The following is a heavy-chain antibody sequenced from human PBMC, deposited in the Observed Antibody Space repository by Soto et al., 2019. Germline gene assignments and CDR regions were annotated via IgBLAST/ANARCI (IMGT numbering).Heavy chain of an antibody. J-gene: IGHJ4*02. CDR2: IYYSGST. CDR1: GGSISSYY. V-gene: IGHV4-59*01. CDR3: ARHVPSSKKTFDY. Sequence: ASETLSLTCTVSGGSISSYYWSWIRQPPGKGLEWIGYIYYSGSTNYNPSLKSRVTISVDTSKNQFSLKLSSVTAADTAVYYCARHVPSSKKTFDYWGQGTLVTVSS.